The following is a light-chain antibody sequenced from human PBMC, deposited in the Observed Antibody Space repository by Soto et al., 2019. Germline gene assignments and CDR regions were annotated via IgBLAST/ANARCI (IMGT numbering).Light chain of an antibody. CDR3: QQYDNYPYT. CDR1: QRITGW. Sequence: DIQMTQSPSTLSASVGDRVTITCRASQRITGWSAWYQQKRGKAPKLLIYDASNLQSGVPSRFRGGGSGTELTLTISSLQPDDFTTYYYQQYDNYPYTFGQGTKLEIK. J-gene: IGKJ2*01. V-gene: IGKV1-5*01. CDR2: DAS.